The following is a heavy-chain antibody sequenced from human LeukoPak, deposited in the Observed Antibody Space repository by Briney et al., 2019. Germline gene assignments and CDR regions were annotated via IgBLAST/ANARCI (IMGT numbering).Heavy chain of an antibody. CDR2: ISGSGGST. V-gene: IGHV3-23*01. Sequence: AGGSLRLSCAASGFTFSSYGMSWVRQAPGKGLEWVSAISGSGGSTYYADSVKGRFTISRDNSKNTLYLQMNSLRAEDTAVYYCAKDLVVMYAFDYWGQGTLVTVSS. CDR3: AKDLVVMYAFDY. CDR1: GFTFSSYG. J-gene: IGHJ4*02. D-gene: IGHD2-8*01.